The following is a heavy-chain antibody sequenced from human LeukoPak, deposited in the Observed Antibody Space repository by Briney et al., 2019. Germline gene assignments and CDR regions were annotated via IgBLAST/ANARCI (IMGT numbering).Heavy chain of an antibody. J-gene: IGHJ6*02. V-gene: IGHV7-4-1*02. CDR3: ARDPSGTYGYYYYGMDV. CDR1: GYTFTSYA. CDR2: INTNTGDP. D-gene: IGHD1-26*01. Sequence: GASVKVSCKASGYTFTSYAINWVRQAPGQGLEWMGWINTNTGDPTYAQGFTGRFVFSLDTSVGTAYLQINSLKAEDTAVYFCARDPSGTYGYYYYGMDVWGQGTTVTVSS.